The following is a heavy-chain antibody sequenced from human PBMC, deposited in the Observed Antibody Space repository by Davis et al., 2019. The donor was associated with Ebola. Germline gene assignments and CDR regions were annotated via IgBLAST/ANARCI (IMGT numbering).Heavy chain of an antibody. CDR1: GYTFTSYD. J-gene: IGHJ4*02. CDR2: MNPNSGNT. V-gene: IGHV1-8*01. Sequence: ASVKVSCKASGYTFTSYDINWVRHATGQGLEWMGWMNPNSGNTGYAQKFQGRITMTRNISISTAYMELSSLRSDDTAVYYCARRVGARSGLDSWGQGSLVTVSS. CDR3: ARRVGARSGLDS. D-gene: IGHD1-26*01.